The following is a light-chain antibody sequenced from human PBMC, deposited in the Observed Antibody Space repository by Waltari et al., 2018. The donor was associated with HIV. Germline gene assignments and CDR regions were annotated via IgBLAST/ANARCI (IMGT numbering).Light chain of an antibody. V-gene: IGLV2-11*01. CDR2: DVS. CDR1: SSDVGGYNY. J-gene: IGLJ1*01. Sequence: QSALTQPRSVSGSPGQSVTISCTGTSSDVGGYNYVSWCQQHPGKAPKLMIYDVSKWPSGVPDRFSGSKSGNTASLTISGLQAEDEADYYCCSYAGSYTVYVFGTGTKVTVL. CDR3: CSYAGSYTVYV.